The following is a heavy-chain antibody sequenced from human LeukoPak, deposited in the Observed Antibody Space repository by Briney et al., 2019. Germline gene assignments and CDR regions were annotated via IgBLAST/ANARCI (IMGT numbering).Heavy chain of an antibody. V-gene: IGHV4-38-2*02. Sequence: PSETLSLTCTVSGYSISSGYYWGWIRQPPGKGLEWIGSIYHSGSTYYNPSLKSRVTISVDTSKNQFPLKLSSVTAADTAVYYCAREGSSSSWWYFDYWGQGTLVTVSS. CDR1: GYSISSGYY. J-gene: IGHJ4*02. CDR3: AREGSSSSWWYFDY. D-gene: IGHD6-6*01. CDR2: IYHSGST.